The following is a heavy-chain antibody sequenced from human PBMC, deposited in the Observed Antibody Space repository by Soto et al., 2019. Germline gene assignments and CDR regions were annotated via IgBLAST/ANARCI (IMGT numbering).Heavy chain of an antibody. J-gene: IGHJ3*02. Sequence: GGSLRLSCAASGFTFSTEPMNWVRQAPGKGLEWVSNIRSDSSDTFYADSLKGRFTISRDNAKNSLYLQMSSLRAEDTAVYYCVRDTAFAFDIWGQGTMVTVS. CDR2: IRSDSSDT. CDR3: VRDTAFAFDI. CDR1: GFTFSTEP. V-gene: IGHV3-21*05.